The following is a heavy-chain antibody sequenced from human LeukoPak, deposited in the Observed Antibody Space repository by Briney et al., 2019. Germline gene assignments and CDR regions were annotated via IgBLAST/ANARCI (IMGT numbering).Heavy chain of an antibody. V-gene: IGHV1-2*02. J-gene: IGHJ4*02. CDR1: GYAFTGYY. CDR3: ARGPDYGDYIGY. D-gene: IGHD4-17*01. CDR2: INPNSGGT. Sequence: ASVKVSCKASGYAFTGYYMHWVRQAPGQGLEWMGWINPNSGGTNYAQKFQGRVTMTRDTSISTAYMELSRLRSDDTAVYYCARGPDYGDYIGYWGQGTLVTVSS.